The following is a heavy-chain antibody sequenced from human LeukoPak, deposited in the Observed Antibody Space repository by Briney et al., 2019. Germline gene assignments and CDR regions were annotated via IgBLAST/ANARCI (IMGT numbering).Heavy chain of an antibody. Sequence: PSETLSLTCAVYGGSFSGYYWSWIRQPPGKGLEWIGEINHSGSTNYNPSLKSRVTISVDTSKNQFSLKLSSVTAADTAVYYCARRYYYDSSGYSLEDYWGQGTLVTVSS. D-gene: IGHD3-22*01. CDR2: INHSGST. V-gene: IGHV4-34*01. CDR3: ARRYYYDSSGYSLEDY. CDR1: GGSFSGYY. J-gene: IGHJ4*02.